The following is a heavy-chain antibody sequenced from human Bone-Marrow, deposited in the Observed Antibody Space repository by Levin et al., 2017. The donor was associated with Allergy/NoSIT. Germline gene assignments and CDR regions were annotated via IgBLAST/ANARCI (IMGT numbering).Heavy chain of an antibody. D-gene: IGHD4-11*01. CDR2: VYYSGST. J-gene: IGHJ4*02. CDR3: ASERDDYSRGIDY. CDR1: GGSISSTSYN. V-gene: IGHV4-39*01. Sequence: SETLSLTCTVSGGSISSTSYNWAWVRQPPGKGLEWIGSVYYSGSTYYNPSLKSRLTISVDTSKNQFSLKLSSVTASDTSVYFCASERDDYSRGIDYWGQGTLVTVSS.